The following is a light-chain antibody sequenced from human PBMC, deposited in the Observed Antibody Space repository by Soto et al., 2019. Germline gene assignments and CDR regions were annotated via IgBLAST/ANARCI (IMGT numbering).Light chain of an antibody. J-gene: IGKJ3*01. CDR3: QKYTSATHT. CDR2: AAY. Sequence: SESTRAPSSLSASVSYIVTITFLSSHVISNYLAWYQQKTGKVTKLLIYAAYTLQSGVQSRFSGGGSGTDFTLIINSLQPEDVATYYCQKYTSATHTFGPGTKVDIK. CDR1: HVISNY. V-gene: IGKV1-27*01.